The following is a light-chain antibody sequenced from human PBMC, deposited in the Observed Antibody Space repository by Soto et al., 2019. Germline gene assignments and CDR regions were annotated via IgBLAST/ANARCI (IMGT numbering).Light chain of an antibody. CDR2: DAS. CDR1: DDISNY. Sequence: DIQMTQSPSSLSASVGDRVTITCQASDDISNYLNWYQQKPGKAPKVLIYDASHLESGVPSRFSGGGSGTECTFTISSWQAEDIATYHCQQYANLPLTFGPGTKVDIK. CDR3: QQYANLPLT. J-gene: IGKJ3*01. V-gene: IGKV1-33*01.